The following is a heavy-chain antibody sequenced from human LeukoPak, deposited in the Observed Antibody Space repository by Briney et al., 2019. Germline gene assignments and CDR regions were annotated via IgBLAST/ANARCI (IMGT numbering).Heavy chain of an antibody. CDR1: GFSFSDYP. Sequence: GGSLRLSCATSGFSFSDYPMNWVRQAPGKGLEWVAVISYDGSNEYYAESVKGRFTISRDSSENTLYLEMNSLRVEDTAVYYCARVGYYSSGPFSYFDYWGQGTLVTVSS. CDR3: ARVGYYSSGPFSYFDY. V-gene: IGHV3-30-3*01. CDR2: ISYDGSNE. D-gene: IGHD3-10*01. J-gene: IGHJ4*02.